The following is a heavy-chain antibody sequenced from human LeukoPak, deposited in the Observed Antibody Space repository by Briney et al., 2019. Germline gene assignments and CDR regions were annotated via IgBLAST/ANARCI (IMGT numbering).Heavy chain of an antibody. CDR2: ISSSSSYI. V-gene: IGHV3-21*04. J-gene: IGHJ4*02. CDR1: GFTFSSYS. D-gene: IGHD2-15*01. Sequence: GGSLRLSCAASGFTFSSYSMNWVRQAPGKGLEWVSSISSSSSYIYYADSVKGRFTISRDNSKNTLYLQMNSLRAEDTAVYYCAKDFLGYCSGGSCYGYYFDYWGQGTLVTVSS. CDR3: AKDFLGYCSGGSCYGYYFDY.